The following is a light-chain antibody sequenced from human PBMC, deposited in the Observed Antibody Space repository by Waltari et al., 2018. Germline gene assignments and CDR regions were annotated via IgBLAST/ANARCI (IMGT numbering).Light chain of an antibody. J-gene: IGKJ4*01. V-gene: IGKV3-15*01. CDR2: GAS. CDR3: QQYNDWPPLT. CDR1: QSVNRF. Sequence: EVVMTQSPATLSVSPGERVTLSCRASQSVNRFVAWYQQKPGQAPRLLIYGASTRATGIPARFSGGGSGTEFTLTISSLQSEDFAVYYCQQYNDWPPLTFGGGTKLEIK.